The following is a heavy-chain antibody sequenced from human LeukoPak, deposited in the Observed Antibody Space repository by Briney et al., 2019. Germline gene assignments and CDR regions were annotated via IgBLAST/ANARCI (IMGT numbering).Heavy chain of an antibody. CDR2: INHSGST. J-gene: IGHJ4*02. D-gene: IGHD5-24*01. Sequence: SETLSLTCAVYGGSFSGYYWSWIRQPPGKGLEWIGEINHSGSTNYNPSLKSRVTISVDTSKNQFSLKLSSVTAADTAVYYCARGPRRGGYGQYDYWAQGTLVTVSS. CDR1: GGSFSGYY. CDR3: ARGPRRGGYGQYDY. V-gene: IGHV4-34*01.